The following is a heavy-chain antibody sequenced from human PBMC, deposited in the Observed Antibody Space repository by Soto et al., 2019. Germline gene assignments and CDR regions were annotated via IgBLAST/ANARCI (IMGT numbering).Heavy chain of an antibody. CDR3: ARGLGRYFDL. J-gene: IGHJ2*01. Sequence: QVELQESGPGLVKPSETLSLTCTVSGDSIRGYSWSWIRQPAGQGLESLGRFFVTGRINYNPSLKSRVTMSLDTSTKQFSLRLTSVTAADTAVYFCARGLGRYFDLWGRGTLVTVSS. D-gene: IGHD3-16*01. V-gene: IGHV4-4*07. CDR2: FFVTGRI. CDR1: GDSIRGYS.